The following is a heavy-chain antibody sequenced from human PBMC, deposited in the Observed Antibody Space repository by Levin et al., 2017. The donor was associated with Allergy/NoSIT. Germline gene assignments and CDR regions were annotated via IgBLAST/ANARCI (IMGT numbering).Heavy chain of an antibody. J-gene: IGHJ4*02. CDR2: TSHDGSNK. CDR1: GFTFSSYG. V-gene: IGHV3-30*18. Sequence: PGGSLRLSCAASGFTFSSYGMHWVRQAPGKGLEWVAFTSHDGSNKYYADSVKGRFTISRDNSKNTLYLQMNSLRAEDTAVYYCAKGGTVTGSGYFDYWGQGTLVPVSS. CDR3: AKGGTVTGSGYFDY. D-gene: IGHD6-19*01.